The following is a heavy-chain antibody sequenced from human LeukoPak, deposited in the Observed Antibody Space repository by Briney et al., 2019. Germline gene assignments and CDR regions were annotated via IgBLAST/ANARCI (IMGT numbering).Heavy chain of an antibody. Sequence: GGSLRLSCAASGFTFSDYYMSWIRQAPGKGLEWVSYISSSGSTIYYADSVKGRFTISRDNAKNSLYLQMNSLRAEDTAVYYCARDHGPPHTYYYGSGSYYADYWGQGTLVTVSS. J-gene: IGHJ4*02. CDR1: GFTFSDYY. V-gene: IGHV3-11*01. CDR3: ARDHGPPHTYYYGSGSYYADY. CDR2: ISSSGSTI. D-gene: IGHD3-10*01.